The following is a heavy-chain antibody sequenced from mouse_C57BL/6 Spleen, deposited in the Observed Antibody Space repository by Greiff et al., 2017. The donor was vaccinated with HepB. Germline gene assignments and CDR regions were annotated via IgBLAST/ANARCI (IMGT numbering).Heavy chain of an antibody. V-gene: IGHV1-42*01. CDR1: GYSFTGYY. CDR2: INPSTGGT. J-gene: IGHJ2*01. CDR3: ARRGTTVYFDY. Sequence: VHVKQSGPELVKPGASVKISCKASGYSFTGYYMNWVKQSPEKSLEWIGEINPSTGGTTYNQKFKAKATLTVDKSSSTAYMQLKSLTSVDSAVYYCARRGTTVYFDYWGQGTTLTVSS. D-gene: IGHD2-14*01.